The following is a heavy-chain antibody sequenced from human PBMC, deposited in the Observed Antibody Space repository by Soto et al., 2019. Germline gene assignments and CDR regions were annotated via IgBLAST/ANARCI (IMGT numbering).Heavy chain of an antibody. D-gene: IGHD6-6*01. Sequence: PSETLSLTCTVFGASISYGGFSWSWIRQPPGKGLEWIGSIYHSGSTYYNPSLKSRVTISVDTSKNQFSLKLSSVTAADTAVYYCARSTYSSSPVIDYWGQGTLVTVSS. CDR1: GASISYGGFS. CDR2: IYHSGST. V-gene: IGHV4-38-2*02. CDR3: ARSTYSSSPVIDY. J-gene: IGHJ4*02.